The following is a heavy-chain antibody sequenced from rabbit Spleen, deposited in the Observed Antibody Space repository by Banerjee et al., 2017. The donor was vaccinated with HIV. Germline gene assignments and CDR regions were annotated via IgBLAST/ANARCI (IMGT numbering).Heavy chain of an antibody. CDR1: GFSFSSSDY. V-gene: IGHV1S40*01. Sequence: QSLEESGGGLVQPEGSLTLTCTASGFSFSSSDYMCWVRQAPGKGLEWIACIYGDGSGITYYASWAKGRFTISKTSSTTVTLQMTSLTAADTATYFCARNYVNAFDPWGPGTLVTVS. CDR3: ARNYVNAFDP. J-gene: IGHJ2*01. D-gene: IGHD1-1*01. CDR2: IYGDGSGIT.